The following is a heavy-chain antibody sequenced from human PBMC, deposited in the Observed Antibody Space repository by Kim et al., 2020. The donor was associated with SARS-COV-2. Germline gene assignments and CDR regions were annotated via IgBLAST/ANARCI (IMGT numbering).Heavy chain of an antibody. J-gene: IGHJ5*02. D-gene: IGHD6-6*01. V-gene: IGHV3-23*01. CDR3: AKTDIAARPDWFDP. Sequence: ADSVKGRFTISRDNSKNTLYLQMNSLRAEDTAVYYCAKTDIAARPDWFDPWGQGTLVTVSS.